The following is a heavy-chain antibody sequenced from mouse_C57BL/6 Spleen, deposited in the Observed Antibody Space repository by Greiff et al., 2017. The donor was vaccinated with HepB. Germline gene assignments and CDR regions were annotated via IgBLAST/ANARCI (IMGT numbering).Heavy chain of an antibody. V-gene: IGHV1-4*01. CDR2: INPSSGYT. D-gene: IGHD3-3*01. CDR3: ARGRDGGFAY. CDR1: GYTFTSYT. J-gene: IGHJ3*01. Sequence: VQLQQSGAELARPGASVKMSCKASGYTFTSYTMHWVKQRPGQGLEWIGYINPSSGYTKYNQKFKDKATLTADKSSSTAYMQLSSLTSEDSAVYYGARGRDGGFAYWGQGTLVTDSA.